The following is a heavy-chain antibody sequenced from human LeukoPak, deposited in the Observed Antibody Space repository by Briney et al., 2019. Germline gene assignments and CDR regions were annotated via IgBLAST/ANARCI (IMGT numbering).Heavy chain of an antibody. CDR2: IYPGDSDT. J-gene: IGHJ6*02. CDR3: ARGVEPWSLGMDV. Sequence: GESLKISRKGSGYSFTSYWIGWVRQMPGKGLEWMGIIYPGDSDTRYSPSFQGQVTISADKSISTAYLQWSSLKASDTAMYYCARGVEPWSLGMDVWGQGTTVTVSS. V-gene: IGHV5-51*01. D-gene: IGHD3-10*01. CDR1: GYSFTSYW.